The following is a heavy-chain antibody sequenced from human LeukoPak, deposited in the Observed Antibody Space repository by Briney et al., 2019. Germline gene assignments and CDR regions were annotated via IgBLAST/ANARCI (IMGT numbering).Heavy chain of an antibody. J-gene: IGHJ4*01. V-gene: IGHV3-23*01. Sequence: GGSLRLSCAASGFTFSDYYMSWIRQAPGKGLEWVSAISGSGGSTYYADSVKGRFTISRDNSKNTLYLQMNSLRAEDTAVYYCAKLDTGLGYCSGGSCHRGRGDYWGHGTLVTGSS. D-gene: IGHD2-15*01. CDR3: AKLDTGLGYCSGGSCHRGRGDY. CDR1: GFTFSDYY. CDR2: ISGSGGST.